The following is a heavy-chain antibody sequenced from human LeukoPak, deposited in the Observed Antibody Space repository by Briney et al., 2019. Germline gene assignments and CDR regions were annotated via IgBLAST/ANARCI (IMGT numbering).Heavy chain of an antibody. J-gene: IGHJ5*02. V-gene: IGHV4-4*07. CDR1: GGSISSYY. CDR2: IYTSGST. CDR3: ARVGGSYYGSSNWFDP. Sequence: PSETLSLTCTVSGGSISSYYWSWIRQPAGKGLEWIGRIYTSGSTNYNPSLKSRVTMSVDTSKNQFSLKLSSVTAADTAVYYCARVGGSYYGSSNWFDPWGQGTLVTVSS. D-gene: IGHD3-10*01.